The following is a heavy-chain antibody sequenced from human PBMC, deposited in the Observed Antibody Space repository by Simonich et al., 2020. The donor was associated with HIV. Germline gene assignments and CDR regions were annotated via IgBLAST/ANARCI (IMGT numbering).Heavy chain of an antibody. CDR2: IYPGDSDT. Sequence: EVQLVQSGAEVKKPGESLKISCKGSGYSFTSYWIGWVRQMPGKGLDWMGSIYPGDSDTRYSPSFQGQVTISADKSISTAYLQWSSLKASDTAMYYCVTDKGYCSGGSCYQDAFDIWGQGTMVTVSS. CDR3: VTDKGYCSGGSCYQDAFDI. J-gene: IGHJ3*02. CDR1: GYSFTSYW. V-gene: IGHV5-51*03. D-gene: IGHD2-15*01.